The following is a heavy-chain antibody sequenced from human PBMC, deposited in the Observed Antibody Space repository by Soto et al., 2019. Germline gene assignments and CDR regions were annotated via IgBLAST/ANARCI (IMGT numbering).Heavy chain of an antibody. D-gene: IGHD1-26*01. CDR1: GFTFSSYA. Sequence: GGSLSLSCAASGFTFSSYAMSWVRQAPGKGLEWVSAISGSGGSTYYADSVKGRFTISRDNSKNTLYLQMNSLRAEDTAVYYCAKDGEGATVFDYWGQGTLVTVSS. CDR3: AKDGEGATVFDY. V-gene: IGHV3-23*01. J-gene: IGHJ4*02. CDR2: ISGSGGST.